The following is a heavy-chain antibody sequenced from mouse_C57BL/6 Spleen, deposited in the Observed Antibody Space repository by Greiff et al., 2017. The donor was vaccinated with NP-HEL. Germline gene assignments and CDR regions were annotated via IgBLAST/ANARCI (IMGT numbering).Heavy chain of an antibody. Sequence: QVQLQQPGAELVMPGASVKLSCKASGYTFTSYWMHWVKQRPGQGLEWIGEIDPSDSYTNYNQKFKGKSTLTVDKSSSTAYMQLSSLTSEDSAFYYCARYTGTDWYFDVWGTGTTVTVSS. D-gene: IGHD4-1*01. CDR1: GYTFTSYW. CDR3: ARYTGTDWYFDV. CDR2: IDPSDSYT. V-gene: IGHV1-69*01. J-gene: IGHJ1*03.